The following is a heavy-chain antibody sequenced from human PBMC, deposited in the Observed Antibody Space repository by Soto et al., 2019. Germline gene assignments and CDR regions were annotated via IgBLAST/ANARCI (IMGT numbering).Heavy chain of an antibody. Sequence: SETLSLTCAVSGGSLTSNNWWTWVRQPPGQGLEWIGEIYRTGSTNYNPSLKSRVTISLDKSENQFSLKVTSLTAADTAVYYCESRDPGTSVDYWGQGTVVIVS. V-gene: IGHV4-4*02. D-gene: IGHD1-7*01. CDR2: IYRTGST. CDR3: ESRDPGTSVDY. CDR1: GGSLTSNNW. J-gene: IGHJ4*02.